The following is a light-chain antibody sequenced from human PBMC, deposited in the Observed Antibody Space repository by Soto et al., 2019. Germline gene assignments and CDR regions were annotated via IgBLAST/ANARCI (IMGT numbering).Light chain of an antibody. V-gene: IGKV2-30*01. CDR3: MQGTHWPYT. J-gene: IGKJ2*01. CDR2: KIS. CDR1: QRLVDNDGYSY. Sequence: VVMTQSPLSLPVTLGEPASVSCRSSQRLVDNDGYSYLSWFQQRPGQSPRRLIYKISNRDSGVPDRFSGSGSDTVLTLKISRVEPGDVAVYYCMQGTHWPYTFGQGTQLEIK.